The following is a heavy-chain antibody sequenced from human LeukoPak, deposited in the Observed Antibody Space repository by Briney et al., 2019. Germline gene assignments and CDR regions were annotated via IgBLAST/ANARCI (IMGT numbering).Heavy chain of an antibody. Sequence: GGSLRLSCAASGFTFSSYGMHWVRQAPGKGLEWVAVISYDGSNKYYADSVKGRFTISRDNSKNTLYLQMNSLRAEDTAVYYCAKKKQLGTGDVFDIWGQGTMVTVSS. V-gene: IGHV3-30*18. D-gene: IGHD5-18*01. J-gene: IGHJ3*02. CDR2: ISYDGSNK. CDR1: GFTFSSYG. CDR3: AKKKQLGTGDVFDI.